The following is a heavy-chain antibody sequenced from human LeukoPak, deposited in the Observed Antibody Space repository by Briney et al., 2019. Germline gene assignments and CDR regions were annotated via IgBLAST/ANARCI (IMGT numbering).Heavy chain of an antibody. J-gene: IGHJ6*04. CDR3: ARASITIFGVDPSEDV. V-gene: IGHV1-69*05. CDR2: IIPIFGTA. CDR1: GGTFSSYA. D-gene: IGHD3-3*01. Sequence: SVKVSCKASGGTFSSYAISWARQAPGQGLEWMGRIIPIFGTANYAQKFQGRVTITTDESTSTAYMELSSLRSEDTAVYYCARASITIFGVDPSEDVWGKGTTVTVSS.